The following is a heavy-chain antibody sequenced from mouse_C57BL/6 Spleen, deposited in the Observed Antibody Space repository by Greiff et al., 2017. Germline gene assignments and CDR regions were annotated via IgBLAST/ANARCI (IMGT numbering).Heavy chain of an antibody. Sequence: QVQLQQSGAELARPGASVKMSCKASGYTFTTYTMHWVKQSPGQGLEWIGYFNPSSGYTKYNQKFKDKATLTADKSSSTDYKQRRRLTSEDSADYCCRRGELGDWYFDVWGTGTTVTVSS. D-gene: IGHD2-12*01. J-gene: IGHJ1*03. V-gene: IGHV1-4*01. CDR3: RRGELGDWYFDV. CDR1: GYTFTTYT. CDR2: FNPSSGYT.